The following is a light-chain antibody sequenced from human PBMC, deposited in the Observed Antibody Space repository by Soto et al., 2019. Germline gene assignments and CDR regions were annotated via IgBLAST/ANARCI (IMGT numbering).Light chain of an antibody. Sequence: QSALTQPASVSGSPGQSITISCTGTSSDVGGYNFVSWYQQHPGKAPKLMIYEVSHRPSGVSNRFSGSKSGNTASLTISGLQTEYEADYYCSSYTNSNTRVFGGGTKLTVL. CDR1: SSDVGGYNF. J-gene: IGLJ3*02. CDR2: EVS. CDR3: SSYTNSNTRV. V-gene: IGLV2-14*01.